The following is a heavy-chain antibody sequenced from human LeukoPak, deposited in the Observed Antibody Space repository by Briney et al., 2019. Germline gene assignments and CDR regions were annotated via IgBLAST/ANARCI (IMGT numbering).Heavy chain of an antibody. CDR3: AKDTDGYSSSWYEY. CDR1: GFTFDDYA. Sequence: GRSLRLSCAASGFTFDDYAMHWVRQAPGKGLEWVSGISWNSGSIGYADSVKGRFTISRDNAKNSLYLQMNSLRAEDTALYYCAKDTDGYSSSWYEYWGQGTLVTVSS. J-gene: IGHJ4*02. CDR2: ISWNSGSI. D-gene: IGHD6-13*01. V-gene: IGHV3-9*01.